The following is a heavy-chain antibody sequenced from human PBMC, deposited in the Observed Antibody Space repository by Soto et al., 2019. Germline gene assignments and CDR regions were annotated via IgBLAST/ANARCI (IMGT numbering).Heavy chain of an antibody. CDR2: IYYSGST. Sequence: SETLSLTCTVSGGSISSYYWSWIRQPPGKGLEWIGYIYYSGSTNYNPSLKIRVTISVDTSKNQFSLKLSSVTAADTAVYYCARDLYTYYYDSSGYDAFDIWGQGTMVTVSS. J-gene: IGHJ3*02. CDR3: ARDLYTYYYDSSGYDAFDI. V-gene: IGHV4-59*01. D-gene: IGHD3-22*01. CDR1: GGSISSYY.